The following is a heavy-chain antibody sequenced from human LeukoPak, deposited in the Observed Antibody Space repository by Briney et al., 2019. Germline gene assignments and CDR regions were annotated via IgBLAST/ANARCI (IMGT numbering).Heavy chain of an antibody. CDR2: RWYDGSNK. V-gene: IGHV3-33*06. J-gene: IGHJ4*02. CDR1: GFTFSSYG. CDR3: AKDKVAATPYYFDY. Sequence: PGGSLRLACAASGFTFSSYGMHWVRQAPGKGLEWLAVRWYDGSNKYYADSVKGRFTISRDNSKNTLYLQMNSLRAEDTAVYYCAKDKVAATPYYFDYWGQGTLVTVSS. D-gene: IGHD2-15*01.